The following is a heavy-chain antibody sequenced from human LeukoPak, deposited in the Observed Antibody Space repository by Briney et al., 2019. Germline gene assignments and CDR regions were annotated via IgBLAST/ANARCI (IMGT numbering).Heavy chain of an antibody. V-gene: IGHV3-7*01. CDR2: IKPDGSEK. Sequence: PGGSLRLSCVASGLTFSTYWMSWVRQAPGKGLEWVANIKPDGSEKNYVDSVKGRFIISRDSAKNSLSLQMNSLRAEDTAVYYCTRDWTDTAMGLFDYWGQGTLVTVSS. CDR1: GLTFSTYW. J-gene: IGHJ4*02. CDR3: TRDWTDTAMGLFDY. D-gene: IGHD5-18*01.